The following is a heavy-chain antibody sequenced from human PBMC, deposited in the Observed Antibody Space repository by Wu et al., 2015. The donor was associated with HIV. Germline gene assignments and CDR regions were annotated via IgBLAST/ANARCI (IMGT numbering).Heavy chain of an antibody. CDR2: ISAYNGNT. Sequence: QVQLVQSGAEVKKPGASVKVSCKASGYTFISYAISWVRQAPGQGLEWMGWISAYNGNTDYKQKFQGRVTMTTDTSTSIAYMELRSLRSDDTAVYYCARVNVQFRGVIGAFDIWGQGTMVTVSS. D-gene: IGHD3-10*01. J-gene: IGHJ3*02. V-gene: IGHV1-18*01. CDR3: ARVNVQFRGVIGAFDI. CDR1: GYTFISYA.